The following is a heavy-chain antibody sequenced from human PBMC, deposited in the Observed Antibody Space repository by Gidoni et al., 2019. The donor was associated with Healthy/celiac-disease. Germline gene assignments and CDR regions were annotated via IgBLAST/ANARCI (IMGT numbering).Heavy chain of an antibody. D-gene: IGHD1-26*01. Sequence: QVQLQESGPGLVKPSATLSLTCTVSGGSVSSGSYYWSWIRQPPGKGLEWIGYIYYSGSTNYNPSLKSRVTISVDTSKSQFSLKLSSVTAADTAVYYCARDPIVGATRFDYWGQGTLVTVSS. CDR2: IYYSGST. V-gene: IGHV4-61*01. CDR3: ARDPIVGATRFDY. CDR1: GGSVSSGSYY. J-gene: IGHJ4*02.